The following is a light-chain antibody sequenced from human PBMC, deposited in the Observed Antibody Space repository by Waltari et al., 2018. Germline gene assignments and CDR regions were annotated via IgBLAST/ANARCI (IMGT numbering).Light chain of an antibody. CDR2: DIK. CDR3: CSYAGNSMI. Sequence: QSALTQPPSVSGSPEQSVTISCTGSTSDVGGYNSVSWYQQHPGKAPKLIIYDIKKRPSGVPDRFSGSKSGNTASLTISGLQPDDGADYFCCSYAGNSMIFGGGTMLTVL. CDR1: TSDVGGYNS. V-gene: IGLV2-11*01. J-gene: IGLJ2*01.